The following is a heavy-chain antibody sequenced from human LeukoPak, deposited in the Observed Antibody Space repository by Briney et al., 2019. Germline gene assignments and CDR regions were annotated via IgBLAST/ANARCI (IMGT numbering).Heavy chain of an antibody. CDR2: ISAYNGNT. V-gene: IGHV1-18*01. D-gene: IGHD2-15*01. CDR1: GYTFTSHG. J-gene: IGHJ6*03. CDR3: ATLCCGSYYMDV. Sequence: ASVKVSCKASGYTFTSHGISWVRQAPGQGLEWMGWISAYNGNTNYAQKLQGRVTMTTDTSTSTAYMELRSLRSEDTAVYYCATLCCGSYYMDVWGKGTTVTVSS.